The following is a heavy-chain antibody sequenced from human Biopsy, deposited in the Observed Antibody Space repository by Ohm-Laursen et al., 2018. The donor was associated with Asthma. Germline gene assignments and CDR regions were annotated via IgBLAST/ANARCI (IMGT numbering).Heavy chain of an antibody. Sequence: SLRLSCAASGFAVSRDYMFWVRQAPGKGLEWVSVIYSGGTSHTADSVRGRSTISRDYSKNTLYLQMHSLRAEDTAVYYCARGDSSNWSHYYFDYWGQGILVTVSS. J-gene: IGHJ4*02. CDR2: IYSGGTS. CDR1: GFAVSRDY. D-gene: IGHD3-22*01. V-gene: IGHV3-53*01. CDR3: ARGDSSNWSHYYFDY.